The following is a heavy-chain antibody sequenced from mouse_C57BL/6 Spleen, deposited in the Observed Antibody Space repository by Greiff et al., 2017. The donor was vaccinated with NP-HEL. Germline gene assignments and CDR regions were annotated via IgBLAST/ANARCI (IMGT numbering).Heavy chain of an antibody. Sequence: EVQVVESGGDLVKPGGSLKLSCAASGFTFSSYGMSWVRQTPDKRLEWVATISSGGSYTYYPDSVKGRFTISRDNAKNTLYLQMSSLKSEDTAMYYCARQIYYDYDDGTAFDYWGQGTTLTVSS. D-gene: IGHD2-4*01. CDR2: ISSGGSYT. CDR3: ARQIYYDYDDGTAFDY. J-gene: IGHJ2*01. CDR1: GFTFSSYG. V-gene: IGHV5-6*01.